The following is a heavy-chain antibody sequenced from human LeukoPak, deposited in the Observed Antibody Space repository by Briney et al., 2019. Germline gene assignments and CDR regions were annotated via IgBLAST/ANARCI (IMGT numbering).Heavy chain of an antibody. V-gene: IGHV1-2*06. D-gene: IGHD3-22*01. Sequence: ASVKVSCKASGYTFTGYYMHWVRQATGQGLEWMGRINPNSGGTNYAQKFQARVTMTRDTSISTAYMELSRLRSDDTAVYYCARVPEYYYDSSDTTGDAFDIWGQGTMVTVSS. CDR1: GYTFTGYY. CDR3: ARVPEYYYDSSDTTGDAFDI. CDR2: INPNSGGT. J-gene: IGHJ3*02.